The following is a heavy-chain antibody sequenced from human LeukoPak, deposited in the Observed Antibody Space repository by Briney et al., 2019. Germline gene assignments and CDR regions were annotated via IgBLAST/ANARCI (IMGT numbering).Heavy chain of an antibody. Sequence: ASVKVSCKASGYTFTSYGISWVRQAPGQGLEWMGWISAYNGNTNYAQKLQGRVTMTTDTSTSTVYMELSSLRSEDTAVYYCARQSVGSGSYYKGIDYWGQGTLVTVSS. CDR3: ARQSVGSGSYYKGIDY. J-gene: IGHJ4*02. CDR2: ISAYNGNT. V-gene: IGHV1-18*01. CDR1: GYTFTSYG. D-gene: IGHD3-10*01.